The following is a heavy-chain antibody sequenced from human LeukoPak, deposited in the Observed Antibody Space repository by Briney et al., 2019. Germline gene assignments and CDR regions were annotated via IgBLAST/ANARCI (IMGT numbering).Heavy chain of an antibody. J-gene: IGHJ4*02. CDR2: ISGSGGDT. CDR1: GFTFSSYA. D-gene: IGHD6-13*01. Sequence: PGGSLRLSCAASGFTFSSYAMHWVRQAPGKGLEWVSAISGSGGDTYYADSVKGRFTISRDNSKNTLYLQINSLRAEDTAVYYCARQQLIADFDYWGQGTLVTVSS. V-gene: IGHV3-23*01. CDR3: ARQQLIADFDY.